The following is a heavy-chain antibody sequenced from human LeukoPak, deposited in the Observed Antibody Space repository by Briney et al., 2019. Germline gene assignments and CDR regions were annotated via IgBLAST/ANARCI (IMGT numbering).Heavy chain of an antibody. CDR2: IYYSGST. D-gene: IGHD3-3*01. CDR1: GGSISSYY. CDR3: ARAGRYYDFWSGYSAPTWFDP. V-gene: IGHV4-59*01. J-gene: IGHJ5*02. Sequence: SETLSLTCTVSGGSISSYYWSWIRQPPGKGLEWIGYIYYSGSTNYNPSLKSRVTISVDTSKNQYSLKLSSVTAADTAVYYCARAGRYYDFWSGYSAPTWFDPWGQGTLVTVSS.